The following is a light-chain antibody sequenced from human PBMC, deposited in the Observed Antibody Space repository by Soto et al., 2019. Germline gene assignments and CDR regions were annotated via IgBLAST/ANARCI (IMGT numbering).Light chain of an antibody. CDR1: QSVGSY. J-gene: IGKJ2*01. V-gene: IGKV3-11*01. CDR2: DVS. CDR3: QQRSNWPPRYT. Sequence: EIVLTQSPATLSLSPGERATLSCRASQSVGSYLAWYQHKPGQAPRLLIYDVSKRATGIPARFSGSGSGTDFTLTISSLEPEDFAVYYCQQRSNWPPRYTFGPGTKLEIK.